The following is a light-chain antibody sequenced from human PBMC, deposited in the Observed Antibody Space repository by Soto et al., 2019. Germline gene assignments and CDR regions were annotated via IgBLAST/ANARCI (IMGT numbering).Light chain of an antibody. Sequence: EIVMTQSPGTLSVSPGETATLSCRASQVLGTNLAWYQQKPGQSPTLLIYGIYIRATGVPVRFTGSGSGTEFTLTINSLQSEDFATYYCQQYNYWPPITFGQGTRLEIK. CDR1: QVLGTN. CDR3: QQYNYWPPIT. J-gene: IGKJ5*01. V-gene: IGKV3-15*01. CDR2: GIY.